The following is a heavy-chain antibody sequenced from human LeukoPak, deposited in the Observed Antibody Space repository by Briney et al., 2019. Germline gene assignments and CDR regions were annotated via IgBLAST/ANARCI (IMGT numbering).Heavy chain of an antibody. CDR3: VGIGAGIFDY. Sequence: SETLSLTCTVSGGSISSSSYYWGWIRQPPGKGLEWIGSIYYSGSTYYNPSLKSRVPISVDTSKNQFSLKLSSVTAADTAVYYCVGIGAGIFDYWGQGTLVTVSS. CDR1: GGSISSSSYY. CDR2: IYYSGST. J-gene: IGHJ4*02. V-gene: IGHV4-39*01. D-gene: IGHD3-10*01.